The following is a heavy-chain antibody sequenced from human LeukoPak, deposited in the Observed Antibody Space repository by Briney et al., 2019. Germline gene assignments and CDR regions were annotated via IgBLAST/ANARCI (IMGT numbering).Heavy chain of an antibody. CDR3: ARGFALGSGSPAWFDP. D-gene: IGHD3-10*01. Sequence: NPSETLSLTCTVSGGSISSSSYYWGWIRQPPGKGLEWIGEINHSGSTNYNPSLKSRVTISVDTSKNQFSLKLTFVTAADTAVYFCARGFALGSGSPAWFDPWGQGILVTVSS. CDR2: INHSGST. J-gene: IGHJ5*02. CDR1: GGSISSSSYY. V-gene: IGHV4-39*07.